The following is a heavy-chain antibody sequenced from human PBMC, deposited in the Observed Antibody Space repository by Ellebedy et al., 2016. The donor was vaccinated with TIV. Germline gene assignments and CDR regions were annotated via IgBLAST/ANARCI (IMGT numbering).Heavy chain of an antibody. V-gene: IGHV4-59*01. Sequence: MPSETLSLTCTVSGGSISSYYWSWIRQPPGKGLEWIGFIYYSGSTNYNPSLKSRVTISVDTSKNQFSLKLSFVTAADTAVYYCARDHDDGMDVWGQGTTVTVSS. CDR1: GGSISSYY. CDR3: ARDHDDGMDV. J-gene: IGHJ6*02. CDR2: IYYSGST. D-gene: IGHD1-1*01.